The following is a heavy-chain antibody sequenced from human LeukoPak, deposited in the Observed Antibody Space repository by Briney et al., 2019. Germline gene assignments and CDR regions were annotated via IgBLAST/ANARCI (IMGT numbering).Heavy chain of an antibody. J-gene: IGHJ4*02. CDR2: INHSGST. V-gene: IGHV4-34*01. Sequence: SEALSLTCAVYGGSFSGYYWSWIRQPPGKGLEWIGEINHSGSTNYNPSLKSRVTISVDTSKNQFSLKLSSVTAADTAVYYCARARRTYYYGSGSKNFDYWGQGTLVTVSS. CDR1: GGSFSGYY. D-gene: IGHD3-10*01. CDR3: ARARRTYYYGSGSKNFDY.